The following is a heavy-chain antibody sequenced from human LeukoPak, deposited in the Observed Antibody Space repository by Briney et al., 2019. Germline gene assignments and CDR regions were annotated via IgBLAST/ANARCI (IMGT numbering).Heavy chain of an antibody. CDR2: INHSGST. J-gene: IGHJ4*02. CDR3: ARGYYYDSSGYDY. D-gene: IGHD3-22*01. V-gene: IGHV4-34*01. Sequence: SGTLSLTCAVYGGSFSGYYWSWIRQPPGKGLEWIGEINHSGSTNYNPSLKSRVTISVDTSKNQFSLKLSSVTAADTAVYYCARGYYYDSSGYDYWGQGTLVTVSS. CDR1: GGSFSGYY.